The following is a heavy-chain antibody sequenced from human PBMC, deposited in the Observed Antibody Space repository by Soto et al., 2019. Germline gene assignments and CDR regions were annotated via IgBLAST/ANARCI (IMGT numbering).Heavy chain of an antibody. V-gene: IGHV3-30-3*01. D-gene: IGHD3-22*01. Sequence: QVRLVESGGGVVQPGRSLRLSCAASGFTFSTYAMHWVRQAPGKGLEWVAVISYDGSNKYYADSVKGRFTISRDNSKNTLYLQMNSLGAEDTAGDCWAGLASGSNFAYWGQGTLVTVSS. CDR2: ISYDGSNK. CDR3: AGLASGSNFAY. J-gene: IGHJ4*02. CDR1: GFTFSTYA.